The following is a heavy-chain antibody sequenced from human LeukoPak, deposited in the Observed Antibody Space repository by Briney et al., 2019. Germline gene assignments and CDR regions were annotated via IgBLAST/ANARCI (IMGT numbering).Heavy chain of an antibody. CDR3: AKWGGDGYNHWYYFDY. J-gene: IGHJ4*02. Sequence: GGSLRLSCAASGFTFSSYSMSWVRQAPGKGLEWVSPISGGGGSTYYADSVKGRFTISRDNSKNTLYLQMNSLRAEDTAVYYCAKWGGDGYNHWYYFDYWGQGTLVTVSS. V-gene: IGHV3-23*01. D-gene: IGHD5-24*01. CDR1: GFTFSSYS. CDR2: ISGGGGST.